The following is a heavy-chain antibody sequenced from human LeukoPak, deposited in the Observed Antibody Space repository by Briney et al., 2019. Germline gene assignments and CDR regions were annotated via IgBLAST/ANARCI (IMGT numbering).Heavy chain of an antibody. CDR2: IYTSGST. Sequence: PSETLSLTCTVSGGSISSYYWSWIRQPAGKGLEWIGRIYTSGSTNYNPSLKSRVTMSVDTSKNQFSLKLSSVTAADTAVYYCARARVGAVAGPIYWYFDLWGRGTLVTVSS. D-gene: IGHD6-19*01. V-gene: IGHV4-4*07. CDR3: ARARVGAVAGPIYWYFDL. J-gene: IGHJ2*01. CDR1: GGSISSYY.